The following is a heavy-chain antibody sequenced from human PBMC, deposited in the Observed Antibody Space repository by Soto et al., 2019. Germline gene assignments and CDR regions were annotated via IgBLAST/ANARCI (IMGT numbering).Heavy chain of an antibody. Sequence: ASVKVSCKASGYTFTSNYMHWVLHAPGQGLEWMGIINHSGGSKSYEQKFQNRVTMTRDTNTSTVYMELRSLRSEDTAVYFCARDPSGRDSSYDWFDPWGQRTLVTVSS. V-gene: IGHV1-46*01. CDR1: GYTFTSNY. D-gene: IGHD6-6*01. CDR2: INHSGGSK. J-gene: IGHJ5*02. CDR3: ARDPSGRDSSYDWFDP.